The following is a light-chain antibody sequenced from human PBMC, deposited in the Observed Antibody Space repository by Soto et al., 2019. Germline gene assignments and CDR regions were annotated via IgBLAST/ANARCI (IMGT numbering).Light chain of an antibody. CDR1: SSDVGSYNR. J-gene: IGLJ1*01. CDR3: SSYTSSSTLYV. CDR2: EVS. V-gene: IGLV2-18*02. Sequence: QSALTQPPSVSGSPGQSVTISCTGTSSDVGSYNRVSWYQQPPGTAPKLMIYEVSNRPSGVPDRFSASKSGNTASLTISGLHAEDEADYYCSSYTSSSTLYVFGTGTKLTVL.